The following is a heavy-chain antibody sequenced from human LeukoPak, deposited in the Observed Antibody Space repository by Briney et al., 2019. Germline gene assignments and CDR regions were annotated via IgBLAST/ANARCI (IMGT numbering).Heavy chain of an antibody. CDR1: GFTFSNTW. J-gene: IGHJ4*02. Sequence: PGGSLRLSCAASGFTFSNTWMNWVRQAPGKGLEWVSGISDSGGSTYYADSVKGRCTISRDNSKNTVSLQMNNLRAEDTAVYFCARHDSFIPYWGQGTLVTVTS. CDR2: ISDSGGST. V-gene: IGHV3-23*01. CDR3: ARHDSFIPY. D-gene: IGHD3-16*02.